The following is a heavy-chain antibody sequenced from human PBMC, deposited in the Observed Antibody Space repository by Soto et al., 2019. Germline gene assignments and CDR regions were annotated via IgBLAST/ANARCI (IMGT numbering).Heavy chain of an antibody. CDR2: VNPDGSDT. J-gene: IGHJ4*02. CDR3: ARVAVGSYYFDY. V-gene: IGHV3-74*01. CDR1: GFTFSSYW. Sequence: EVQLVESGGGVVQPGGSLRLSCAASGFTFSSYWMHWVRQAPGKGLVCVSRVNPDGSDTSYADSVKGRFTISRDNAKNTLYLQMNSLRAEDTAVYYCARVAVGSYYFDYWGQGTLLTVSS. D-gene: IGHD6-13*01.